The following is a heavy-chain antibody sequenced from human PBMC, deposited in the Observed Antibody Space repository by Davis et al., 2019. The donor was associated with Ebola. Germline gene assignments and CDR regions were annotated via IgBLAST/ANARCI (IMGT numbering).Heavy chain of an antibody. CDR2: VYHSGGT. D-gene: IGHD2-15*01. CDR3: ARVNENCSGGSCYSFGMDV. J-gene: IGHJ6*02. V-gene: IGHV4-59*01. CDR1: GGSIRSYY. Sequence: SETLSLTCIVSGGSIRSYYWTWIRQPPGKGLEWIGYVYHSGGTNYNPSLKSRVTISLDTSKNQFSLKLSSVTAADTAVYYCARVNENCSGGSCYSFGMDVWGQGTTVTVSS.